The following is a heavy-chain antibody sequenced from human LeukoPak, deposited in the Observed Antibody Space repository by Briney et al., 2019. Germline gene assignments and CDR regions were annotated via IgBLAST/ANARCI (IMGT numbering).Heavy chain of an antibody. V-gene: IGHV3-48*03. D-gene: IGHD6-19*01. Sequence: GGSLRLSCAASGFTFSTYNMNWVRQAPGKGLEWVSYISSGGTIYYADPVKGRFTISRDNAKNSLYLQMNSLRAEDTAVYYCAREAVAGTGFDYWGQGTLVTVSS. CDR1: GFTFSTYN. CDR3: AREAVAGTGFDY. CDR2: ISSGGTI. J-gene: IGHJ4*02.